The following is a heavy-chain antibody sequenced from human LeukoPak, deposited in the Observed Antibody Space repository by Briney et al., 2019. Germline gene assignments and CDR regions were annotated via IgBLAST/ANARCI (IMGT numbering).Heavy chain of an antibody. Sequence: SETLSLTCAVYGGPFSDYYWSWIRQPPGKGLEWIGKINHSGSTNYRPSLKSRVTISIDTSKNQFSLKLKSMTAADMAVYYCARGEGARDGYNYEGPFYFDYWGQGTLVTVSS. CDR3: ARGEGARDGYNYEGPFYFDY. V-gene: IGHV4-34*01. J-gene: IGHJ4*02. CDR1: GGPFSDYY. CDR2: INHSGST. D-gene: IGHD5-24*01.